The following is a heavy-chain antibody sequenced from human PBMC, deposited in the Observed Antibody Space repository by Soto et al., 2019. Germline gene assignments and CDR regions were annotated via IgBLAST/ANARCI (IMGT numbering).Heavy chain of an antibody. V-gene: IGHV1-8*01. CDR1: GYTFTSYD. J-gene: IGHJ6*02. CDR3: ARRGYDILTGYWDPYGMDV. Sequence: ASVKVSCKASGYTFTSYDINWVRQATGQGLEWMGWMNPNSGNTGYAQKFQGRVTMTRNTSISTAYMELSSLRSEDTAVYYCARRGYDILTGYWDPYGMDVWGQGTTVRVYS. CDR2: MNPNSGNT. D-gene: IGHD3-9*01.